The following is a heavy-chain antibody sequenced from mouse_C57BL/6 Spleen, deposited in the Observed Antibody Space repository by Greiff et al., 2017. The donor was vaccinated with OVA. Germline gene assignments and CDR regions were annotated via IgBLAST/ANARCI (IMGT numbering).Heavy chain of an antibody. V-gene: IGHV1-55*01. Sequence: VQLQQPGAELVKPGASVKMSCKASGYTFTSYWITWVKQRPGQGLEWIGDIYPGSGSTNYNEKFKSKATLTVDTSSSTAYMQLSSLTSEDSAVDYCARGGIYYYGSSYGYAMDDWGQGTSVTVSS. D-gene: IGHD1-1*01. J-gene: IGHJ4*01. CDR1: GYTFTSYW. CDR3: ARGGIYYYGSSYGYAMDD. CDR2: IYPGSGST.